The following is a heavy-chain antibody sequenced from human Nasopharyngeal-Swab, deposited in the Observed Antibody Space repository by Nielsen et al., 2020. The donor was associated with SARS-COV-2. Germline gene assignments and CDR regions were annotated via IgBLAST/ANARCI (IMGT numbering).Heavy chain of an antibody. Sequence: ASVKVSCKASGYTFTSYGISWVRQAPGQGLEWMGWIGAYNGNTNYAQKLQGRVTMTTDTSTSTAYMELRSLRSDDTAVYYCARGPGYYYGSGSYYPLLEYYGMDVWGQGTTVTVSS. V-gene: IGHV1-18*01. CDR1: GYTFTSYG. CDR3: ARGPGYYYGSGSYYPLLEYYGMDV. D-gene: IGHD3-10*01. J-gene: IGHJ6*02. CDR2: IGAYNGNT.